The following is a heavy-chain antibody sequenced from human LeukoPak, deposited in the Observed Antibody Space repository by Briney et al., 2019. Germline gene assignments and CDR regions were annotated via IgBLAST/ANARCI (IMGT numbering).Heavy chain of an antibody. J-gene: IGHJ3*02. D-gene: IGHD5-18*01. V-gene: IGHV1-2*02. CDR3: ARDIRSHTAMINDAFDI. CDR1: FTGYY. Sequence: FTGYYMHWVRQAPGQGLEWMGWINPNSGGTNYAQKFQGRVTMTRDTSISTAYMELSRLRSDDTAVYYCARDIRSHTAMINDAFDIWGQGTMVTVSS. CDR2: INPNSGGT.